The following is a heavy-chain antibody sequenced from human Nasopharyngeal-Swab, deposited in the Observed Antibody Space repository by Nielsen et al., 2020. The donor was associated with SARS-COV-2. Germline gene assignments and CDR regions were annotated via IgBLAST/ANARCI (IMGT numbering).Heavy chain of an antibody. D-gene: IGHD2-2*01. CDR2: ISAYNGNT. CDR3: ARDRRGGYCSSTSCYGNDY. V-gene: IGHV1-18*01. J-gene: IGHJ4*02. Sequence: WVRQAPGQGLEWMGWISAYNGNTNYAQKLQGRVTMTTDTSTSTAYMELRSLRSDDTAVYYCARDRRGGYCSSTSCYGNDYWGQGTLVTVSS.